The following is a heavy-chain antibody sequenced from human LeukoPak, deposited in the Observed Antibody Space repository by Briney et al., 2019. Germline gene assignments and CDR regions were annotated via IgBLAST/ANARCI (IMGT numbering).Heavy chain of an antibody. J-gene: IGHJ4*02. CDR2: ISGYNGHT. CDR1: GYTFTSYG. Sequence: ASVKVSCKASGYTFTSYGISWVRQAPGQGLEWKGWISGYNGHTNYAQKFQGRVTITTDTSTSTAYMELRSLRSDDTAVYYCARPRAAADTYYFDYWGQGTMSPSPQ. CDR3: ARPRAAADTYYFDY. D-gene: IGHD6-13*01. V-gene: IGHV1-18*01.